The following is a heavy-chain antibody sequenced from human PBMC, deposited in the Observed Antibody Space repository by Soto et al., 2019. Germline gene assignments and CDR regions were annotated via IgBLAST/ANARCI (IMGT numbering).Heavy chain of an antibody. J-gene: IGHJ6*02. CDR1: GGTFNSYS. D-gene: IGHD5-12*01. Sequence: QVQLVQSGPEVKRPGSSVKVSCKASGGTFNSYSFSWVRQAPGQGLEWMGGMIPIYGSAHYAQNFQGRFTITADESTSTVAMDLSSLRSDDTAIYYCAPIRDGYNVHFFYGMDVWGQGTTVTVSS. CDR3: APIRDGYNVHFFYGMDV. CDR2: MIPIYGSA. V-gene: IGHV1-69*12.